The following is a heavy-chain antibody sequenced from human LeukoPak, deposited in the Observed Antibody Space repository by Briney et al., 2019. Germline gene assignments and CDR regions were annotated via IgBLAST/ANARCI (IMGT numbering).Heavy chain of an antibody. Sequence: QTGGSLRLSCAASGFTFSSYARSWVRQAPGKGLEWVSAISASGGSSYYADSVRGRFTISRDISNNMVYLQMSSLRAEDTAVYYCAKHYDSGSYSFLVYWGRGTLVTVSS. CDR2: ISASGGSS. CDR3: AKHYDSGSYSFLVY. V-gene: IGHV3-23*01. CDR1: GFTFSSYA. J-gene: IGHJ4*02. D-gene: IGHD3-10*01.